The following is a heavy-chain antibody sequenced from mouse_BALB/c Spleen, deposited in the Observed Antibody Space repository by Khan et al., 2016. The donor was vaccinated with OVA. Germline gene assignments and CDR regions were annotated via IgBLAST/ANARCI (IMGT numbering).Heavy chain of an antibody. CDR2: ISSSGST. V-gene: IGHV3-2*02. D-gene: IGHD2-3*01. CDR3: ARDGFRYNYAMDY. J-gene: IGHJ4*01. CDR1: GYSITSDYA. Sequence: EVQLQESGPGLVKPSQSLSLTCTVTGYSITSDYAWNWIRQFPGNKLEWMGYISSSGSTNYNPALKSRISITRDTSKNQFFLQLNSVTTEDTATYYCARDGFRYNYAMDYRGQGTSVTVSS.